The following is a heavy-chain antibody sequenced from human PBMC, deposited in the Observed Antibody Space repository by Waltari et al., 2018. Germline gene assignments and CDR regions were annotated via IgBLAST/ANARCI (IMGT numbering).Heavy chain of an antibody. CDR1: GFTFSSST. CDR2: IISSSSYI. Sequence: EVQLVESGGGLVKPGGSLRLSCAASGFTFSSSTLNWVRQAPGQGLEWVSSIISSSSYIYYAASVKGRFTISRDNAKNSLYLQMNSLGAEDTAVYYCARDPGGPYYFDYWGQGTLVTVSS. J-gene: IGHJ4*02. V-gene: IGHV3-21*01. CDR3: ARDPGGPYYFDY.